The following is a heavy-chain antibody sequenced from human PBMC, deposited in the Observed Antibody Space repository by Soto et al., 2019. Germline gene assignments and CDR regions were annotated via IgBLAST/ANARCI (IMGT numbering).Heavy chain of an antibody. V-gene: IGHV1-18*01. CDR2: ISGYNGNT. CDR3: AREGQAPYYYYGMDV. Sequence: QVQVVQSGDEVKKPGASVKVSCKASGYTFTNYGFSWVRQAPGQGLEWMGWISGYNGNTKYAEKFQGRVTMTTDTSTSTAHMELRILRSDDTAVYYCAREGQAPYYYYGMDVWGQGTADTVSS. J-gene: IGHJ6*02. CDR1: GYTFTNYG.